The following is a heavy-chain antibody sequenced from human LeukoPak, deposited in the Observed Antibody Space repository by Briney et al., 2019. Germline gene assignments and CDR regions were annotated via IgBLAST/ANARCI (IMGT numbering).Heavy chain of an antibody. Sequence: SVKVSCKASGGTFSSYAISWVRQAPGQGLEWMGGIIPIFGTANYAQKFQGRVTITTDESTSTAYMELSSLRSEDTAVYFCGREIPGRLQGLFWGRGTLVTVSS. CDR2: IIPIFGTA. CDR3: GREIPGRLQGLF. V-gene: IGHV1-69*05. J-gene: IGHJ4*02. CDR1: GGTFSSYA. D-gene: IGHD5-24*01.